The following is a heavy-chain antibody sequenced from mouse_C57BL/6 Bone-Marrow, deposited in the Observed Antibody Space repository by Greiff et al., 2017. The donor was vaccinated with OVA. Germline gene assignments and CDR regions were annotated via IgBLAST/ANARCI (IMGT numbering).Heavy chain of an antibody. V-gene: IGHV3-6*01. Sequence: EVKLQESGPGLVKPSQSLSLTCSVTGYSITSGYYWNWIRQFPGNKLEWMGYISYDGSNNYNPSLKNRISITRDTSKNQFFLKLNSVTTEDTATYYCARDKSNYDFDYWGQGTTLTVSS. D-gene: IGHD2-5*01. CDR3: ARDKSNYDFDY. CDR2: ISYDGSN. CDR1: GYSITSGYY. J-gene: IGHJ2*01.